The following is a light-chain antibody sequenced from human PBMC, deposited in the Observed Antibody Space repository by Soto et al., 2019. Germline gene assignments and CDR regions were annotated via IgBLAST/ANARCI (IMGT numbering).Light chain of an antibody. CDR3: SSFTGSNYV. J-gene: IGLJ1*01. Sequence: QSVLTQPASVSGSPGHSSTISCTGTISDVGGYNFVSWYQQYPGKAPKLMICDVSNRPSGVSNRFSGSKSGNTASLTISGLQAEDEADYYCSSFTGSNYVFGTGTKVTVL. CDR1: ISDVGGYNF. V-gene: IGLV2-14*03. CDR2: DVS.